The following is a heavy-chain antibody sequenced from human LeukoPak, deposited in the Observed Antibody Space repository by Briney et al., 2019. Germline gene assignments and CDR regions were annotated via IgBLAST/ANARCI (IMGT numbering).Heavy chain of an antibody. CDR3: ARDYRGYSSSWYYFDY. J-gene: IGHJ4*02. CDR1: GDSVSSNSAA. V-gene: IGHV6-1*01. D-gene: IGHD6-13*01. CDR2: TYYRSKWYN. Sequence: SQTLSLTCAISGDSVSSNSAAWNWIRQSPSRGLEWRGRTYYRSKWYNDYAVSVKSRITINPDTSKNQFSLQLNSVTPEDTAVYYCARDYRGYSSSWYYFDYWGQGTLVTVSS.